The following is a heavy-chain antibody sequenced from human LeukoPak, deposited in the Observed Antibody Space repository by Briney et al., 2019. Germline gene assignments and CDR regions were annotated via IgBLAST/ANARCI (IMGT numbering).Heavy chain of an antibody. CDR2: ISYDGSNK. CDR3: AKGLSSSSTDY. CDR1: GFTFSSYG. J-gene: IGHJ4*02. Sequence: GGSLRLSCAASGFTFSSYGMHWVRQAPGKGLEWVAVISYDGSNKYYADSVKGRFTIYRDNSKNTLYLQMNSLRAEDTAVYYCAKGLSSSSTDYWGQGTMVSVSS. D-gene: IGHD6-13*01. V-gene: IGHV3-30*18.